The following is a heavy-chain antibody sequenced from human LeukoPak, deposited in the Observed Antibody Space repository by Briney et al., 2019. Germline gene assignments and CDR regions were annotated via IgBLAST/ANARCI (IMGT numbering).Heavy chain of an antibody. J-gene: IGHJ4*02. V-gene: IGHV4-39*01. Sequence: SETLSLTCTVSGVSISSSSYFWGWIRQPPGKGLEWIGSIYYSGSTYYNPSLKSRVTISVDTSKKQFSLKLSPATAADSAVYYCARLIIYDSSGYGDYWGQGTLVTVSS. CDR2: IYYSGST. CDR3: ARLIIYDSSGYGDY. D-gene: IGHD3-22*01. CDR1: GVSISSSSYF.